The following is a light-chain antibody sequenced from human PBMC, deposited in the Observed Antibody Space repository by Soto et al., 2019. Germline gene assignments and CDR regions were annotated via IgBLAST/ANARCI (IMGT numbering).Light chain of an antibody. Sequence: ESMLTQSPGTLSLSPGERATLSCRASQSVSTRYLAWYQQKPGHAPRLLIYGASIRATGIPDGFSGSGSGTVFSLTISRLEPEYFAVYYCHQFGSSPPAFTFGQGTKLEI. J-gene: IGKJ2*01. CDR3: HQFGSSPPAFT. CDR1: QSVSTRY. CDR2: GAS. V-gene: IGKV3-20*01.